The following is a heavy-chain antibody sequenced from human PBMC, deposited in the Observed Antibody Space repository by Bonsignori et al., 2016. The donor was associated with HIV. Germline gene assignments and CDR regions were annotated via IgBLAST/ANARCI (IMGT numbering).Heavy chain of an antibody. J-gene: IGHJ4*02. CDR2: IYYSGST. V-gene: IGHV4-39*07. Sequence: SETLSLTCTVSGGSISSSSYYWGWIRQPPGKGLEWIGSIYYSGSTYYNPSLKSRVTISVDTSKNQFSLKLSSVTAADTAVYYCARDRREGGYYSWGQGTLVTVSS. D-gene: IGHD3-22*01. CDR1: GGSISSSSYY. CDR3: ARDRREGGYYS.